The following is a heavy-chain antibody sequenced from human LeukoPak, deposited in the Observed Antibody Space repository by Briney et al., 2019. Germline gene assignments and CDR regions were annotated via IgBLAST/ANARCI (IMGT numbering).Heavy chain of an antibody. Sequence: QPGRSLRLSCAASGFTFSSYGMHWVRQAPGKGLEWVAVIWYDGSNKYYADSVKGRFTISRDNSKNTLYLQMNSLRAEDTAVYYCAKDALTTVTTGVAFDIWGQGTMVTVSS. CDR3: AKDALTTVTTGVAFDI. J-gene: IGHJ3*02. CDR1: GFTFSSYG. D-gene: IGHD4-17*01. V-gene: IGHV3-33*06. CDR2: IWYDGSNK.